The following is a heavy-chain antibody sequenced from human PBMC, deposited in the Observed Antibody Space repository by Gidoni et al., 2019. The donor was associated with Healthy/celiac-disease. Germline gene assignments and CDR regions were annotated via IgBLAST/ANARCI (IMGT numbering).Heavy chain of an antibody. D-gene: IGHD1-7*01. V-gene: IGHV3-73*02. J-gene: IGHJ4*02. CDR2: IRSKANSYAT. CDR1: GFTFSGAA. CDR3: TRERRTGTPKDHFDY. Sequence: EVQLVESGGGLVQPGGSLKLSCAASGFTFSGAAMHWVRQASGKGLEWVGRIRSKANSYATAYAASVKGRFTISRDDSKNTAYLQMNSLKTEDTAVYYCTRERRTGTPKDHFDYWGQGTLVTVSS.